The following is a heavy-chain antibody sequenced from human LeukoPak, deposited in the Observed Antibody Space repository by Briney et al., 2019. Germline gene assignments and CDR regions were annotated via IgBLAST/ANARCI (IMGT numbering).Heavy chain of an antibody. CDR1: GGTFSSYA. CDR3: ARAAHDDSGTPVLRVEYYYYGMDV. Sequence: GASVKVSCKASGGTFSSYAINWVRQAPGQGLEWMGGIIPIFGTANYAQKFQGRVTITADESTSTAYMELSSLRSEDTAVYYCARAAHDDSGTPVLRVEYYYYGMDVWGQGTTVTVSS. CDR2: IIPIFGTA. J-gene: IGHJ6*02. V-gene: IGHV1-69*13. D-gene: IGHD3-3*01.